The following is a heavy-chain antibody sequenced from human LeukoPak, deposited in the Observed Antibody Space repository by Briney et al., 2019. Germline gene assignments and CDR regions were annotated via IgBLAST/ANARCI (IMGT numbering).Heavy chain of an antibody. CDR1: GGCFSDYY. CDR3: ARTIIAAAGDNAFDI. J-gene: IGHJ3*02. Sequence: SETLSLTCTVYGGCFSDYYWSWIRQPPGKGLDWIGEINHSGSTNYNPSLKSRVTISLDTSKNQFSLKLSSVTAADTAVYYCARTIIAAAGDNAFDIWGQGTMVTVSS. D-gene: IGHD6-13*01. V-gene: IGHV4-34*01. CDR2: INHSGST.